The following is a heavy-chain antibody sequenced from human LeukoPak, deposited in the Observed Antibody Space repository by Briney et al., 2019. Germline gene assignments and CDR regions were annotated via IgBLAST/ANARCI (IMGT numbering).Heavy chain of an antibody. CDR2: INHSGST. J-gene: IGHJ4*02. CDR3: ARGGATSGCDY. V-gene: IGHV4-34*01. CDR1: GFTFSSYA. D-gene: IGHD1-26*01. Sequence: AGGSLRLSCAASGFTFSSYAMSWIRQPPGKGLEWIGEINHSGSTNYNPSLKSRVTISVDTSKNQFSLKLSSVTAADTAVYYCARGGATSGCDYWGQGTLVTVSS.